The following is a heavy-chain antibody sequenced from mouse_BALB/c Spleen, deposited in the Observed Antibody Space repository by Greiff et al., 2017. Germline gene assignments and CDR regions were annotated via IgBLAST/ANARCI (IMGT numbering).Heavy chain of an antibody. V-gene: IGHV2-9*02. CDR1: GFSLTSYG. CDR3: ARRRPPYAMDY. CDR2: IWAGGST. Sequence: VKLMESGPGLVAPSQSLSITCTVSGFSLTSYGVHWVRQPPGKGLEWLGVIWAGGSTNYNSALMSRLSISKDNSKSQVFLKMNSLQTDDTAMYYCARRRPPYAMDYWGQGTSVTVSS. J-gene: IGHJ4*01.